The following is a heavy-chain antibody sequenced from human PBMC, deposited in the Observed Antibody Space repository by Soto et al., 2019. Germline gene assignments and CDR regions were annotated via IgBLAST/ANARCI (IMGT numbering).Heavy chain of an antibody. CDR1: GGSFSSSSYY. CDR2: IYYSGST. D-gene: IGHD2-2*02. Sequence: QLQLQESGPGQVKPSESLSVTCTVSGGSFSSSSYYWGWIRQPPGKGLEWIGSIYYSGSTYYNPSLKSRVTRSVDTSKNQLSLRLSSVTAADTAVYYCARHWAGYCSSTSCYKFDPWGLGTLVTVSS. CDR3: ARHWAGYCSSTSCYKFDP. J-gene: IGHJ5*02. V-gene: IGHV4-39*01.